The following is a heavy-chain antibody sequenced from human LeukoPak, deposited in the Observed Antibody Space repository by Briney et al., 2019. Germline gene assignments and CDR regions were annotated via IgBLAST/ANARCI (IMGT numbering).Heavy chain of an antibody. J-gene: IGHJ5*02. D-gene: IGHD3-3*01. CDR2: IYHSGST. V-gene: IGHV4-38-2*02. CDR1: GYSISSGYY. Sequence: SQALSLTCTVSGYSISSGYYWGWIRQPPGKGLEWIGSIYHSGSTYYNPSLKSRVTISVDTSKNQFSLKLSSVTAADTAVYYCARSITIFGVVKGTRWFDPWGQGTLVTVSS. CDR3: ARSITIFGVVKGTRWFDP.